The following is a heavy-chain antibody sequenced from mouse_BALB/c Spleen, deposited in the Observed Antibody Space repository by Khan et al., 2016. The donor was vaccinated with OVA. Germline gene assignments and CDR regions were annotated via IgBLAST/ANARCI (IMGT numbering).Heavy chain of an antibody. V-gene: IGHV1-4*01. CDR3: ARDGAYYRNDGWFAY. CDR1: GYTFTSYT. Sequence: QVQLKQSGAELARPGASVKMSCKASGYTFTSYTIHWIKQRPGQGLEWIGYINPSNDYTNYNQKFKDKATLTADKSSTTAYMQLSSLPSDDSAVYYCARDGAYYRNDGWFAYWGQGTLVTVSA. CDR2: INPSNDYT. D-gene: IGHD2-14*01. J-gene: IGHJ3*01.